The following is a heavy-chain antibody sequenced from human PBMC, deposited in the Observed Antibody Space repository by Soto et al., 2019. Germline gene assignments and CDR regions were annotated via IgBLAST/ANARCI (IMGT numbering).Heavy chain of an antibody. V-gene: IGHV3-9*01. CDR1: GFTFDEYG. J-gene: IGHJ6*02. CDR2: ISWNSGTI. Sequence: EVQLVESGGGLVQPGRSLRLSCGASGFTFDEYGMHWVRQAPGKGLEWVSGISWNSGTIGYADSVKGRFTISRDNAKNSLYLQMISLSAEDTALYYCAKSTCGTANGMDVWVQGTTVTVSS. D-gene: IGHD2-21*02. CDR3: AKSTCGTANGMDV.